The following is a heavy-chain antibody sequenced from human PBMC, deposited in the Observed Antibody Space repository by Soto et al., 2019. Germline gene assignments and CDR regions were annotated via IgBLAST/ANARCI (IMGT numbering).Heavy chain of an antibody. CDR1: GFTFSSFW. V-gene: IGHV3-7*01. CDR2: IKQDGSEK. Sequence: EGQLVESGGGLVQPGGSLRLSCVASGFTFSSFWMSWVRQAPGKGLEWVANIKQDGSEKWYVDSVKGRFTISRDNAKNSLYLQMNSLGADDTAVYYCVGDSVSCYGCAFDIWGQGTMVTVSS. CDR3: VGDSVSCYGCAFDI. D-gene: IGHD2-2*01. J-gene: IGHJ3*02.